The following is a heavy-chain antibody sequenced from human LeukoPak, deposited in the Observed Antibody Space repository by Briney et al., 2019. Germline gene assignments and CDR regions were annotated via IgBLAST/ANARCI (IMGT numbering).Heavy chain of an antibody. CDR2: SFSSRST. Sequence: SETLSLTCTVSGLPFTSCFWSWIRQPPGKGLEWIVSSFSSRSTQYDPSVKRRVTMSVDKAKNQISLKLSCVTAADAAVYYCARRYGGLRSGDFYFDYWGQGALVTVSS. CDR1: GLPFTSCF. D-gene: IGHD3-10*01. J-gene: IGHJ4*02. V-gene: IGHV4-59*08. CDR3: ARRYGGLRSGDFYFDY.